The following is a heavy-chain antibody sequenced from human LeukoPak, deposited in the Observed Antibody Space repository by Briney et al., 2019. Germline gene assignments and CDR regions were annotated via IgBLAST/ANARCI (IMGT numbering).Heavy chain of an antibody. Sequence: PGGSLRLSCAVSVFTFSSYEMDWGRQAPGKGLEWVSYISSSGSTIYYADSVKGRFTISRDNAKNSLYLQMNSLRAEETAVYYLAALAELPAPSTLDYWGQGILVTVSS. J-gene: IGHJ4*02. D-gene: IGHD1-14*01. V-gene: IGHV3-48*03. CDR1: VFTFSSYE. CDR3: AALAELPAPSTLDY. CDR2: ISSSGSTI.